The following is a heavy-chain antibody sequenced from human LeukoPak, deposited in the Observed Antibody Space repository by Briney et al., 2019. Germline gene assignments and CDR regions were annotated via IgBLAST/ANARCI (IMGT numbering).Heavy chain of an antibody. CDR1: GFTLSSYA. J-gene: IGHJ4*02. CDR2: ISYDGSNK. Sequence: PGRSLRLSCAASGFTLSSYAMHWVRQAPGKGLEWVAVISYDGSNKYYADSVKGRFTISRDNLKNTLYLQMNSLRAEDTAVYYCARGPAGYNWGQGTLVTFSS. CDR3: ARGPAGYN. D-gene: IGHD1-1*01. V-gene: IGHV3-30*14.